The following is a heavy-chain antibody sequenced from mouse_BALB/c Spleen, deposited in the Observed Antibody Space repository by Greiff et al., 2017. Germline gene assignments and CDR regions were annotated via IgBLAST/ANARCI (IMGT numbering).Heavy chain of an antibody. V-gene: IGHV3-1*02. J-gene: IGHJ4*01. CDR2: IHYSGST. CDR1: GYSITSGYS. CDR3: VLRFMITLMDY. D-gene: IGHD2-4*01. Sequence: DVQLQESGPDLVKPSQSLSLTCTVTGYSITSGYSWHWIRQFPGNKLEWMGYIHYSGSTNYNPSLKSRISITRDTSKNQFFLQLNSVTTEDTATYYCVLRFMITLMDYWGQGTSVTVSS.